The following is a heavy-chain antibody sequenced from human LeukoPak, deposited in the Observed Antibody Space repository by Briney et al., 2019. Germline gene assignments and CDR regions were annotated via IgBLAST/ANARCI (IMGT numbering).Heavy chain of an antibody. Sequence: AGGSLRLSCAASGFTFNSYAMHWVRQAPGKGLEWVAVISYDGSNKYYADSVKGRFTISRDNSKNTLYLQMNSLRAEDTAVYYCARDRYSNHYYYYYMDVWGKGTTVTVSS. V-gene: IGHV3-30*04. D-gene: IGHD4-11*01. CDR2: ISYDGSNK. CDR3: ARDRYSNHYYYYYMDV. CDR1: GFTFNSYA. J-gene: IGHJ6*03.